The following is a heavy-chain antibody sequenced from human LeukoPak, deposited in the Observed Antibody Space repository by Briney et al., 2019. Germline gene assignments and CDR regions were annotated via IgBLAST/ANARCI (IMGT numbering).Heavy chain of an antibody. Sequence: PSETLSLTCTVSGYSISSGYYWGRIRQPPGKGLEWIGSIYHSGSTYYNQSLKSRVTLSVDTSKNQFSLKLSSVTAADTAVYYCASPRAERSTWYAVDYWGQGTLVTVSA. V-gene: IGHV4-38-2*02. J-gene: IGHJ4*02. D-gene: IGHD6-13*01. CDR1: GYSISSGYY. CDR2: IYHSGST. CDR3: ASPRAERSTWYAVDY.